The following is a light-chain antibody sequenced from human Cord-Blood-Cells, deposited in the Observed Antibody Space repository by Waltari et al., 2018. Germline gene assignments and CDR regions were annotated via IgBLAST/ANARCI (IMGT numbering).Light chain of an antibody. Sequence: SSELTQDPAVSVALGQTVRITCQGDILRSNYASWYQQKPGQAPVLVIYGKNNRPSGIPDRFSGSSSGNTASLTITGAQAEDEADYYCNSRDSSGNHYVFGTGTKVTVL. CDR3: NSRDSSGNHYV. CDR1: ILRSNY. V-gene: IGLV3-19*01. J-gene: IGLJ1*01. CDR2: GKN.